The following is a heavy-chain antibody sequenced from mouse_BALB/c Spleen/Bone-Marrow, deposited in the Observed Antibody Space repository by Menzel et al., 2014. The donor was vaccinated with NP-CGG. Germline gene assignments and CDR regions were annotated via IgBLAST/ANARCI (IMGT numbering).Heavy chain of an antibody. D-gene: IGHD2-2*01. V-gene: IGHV1-14*01. Sequence: EVQLQQSGPELVKPGASVKMSCKASGYTFTSYVVHWVKQKPGQGLEWIGNINPYNDDTMYNGKFKGKATLTSDKSSSTAYMELSSLTSEDSAVYYCARSLYGYDWYFDVWGAGTTVTVSS. CDR1: GYTFTSYV. J-gene: IGHJ1*01. CDR2: INPYNDDT. CDR3: ARSLYGYDWYFDV.